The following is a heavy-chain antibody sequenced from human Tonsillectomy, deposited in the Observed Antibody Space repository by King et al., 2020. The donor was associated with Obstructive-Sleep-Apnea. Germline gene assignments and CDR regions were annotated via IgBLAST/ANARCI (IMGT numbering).Heavy chain of an antibody. CDR2: IYCSGST. D-gene: IGHD3-10*01. J-gene: IGHJ4*02. Sequence: QLQESGPGLVKPSETLSLTCTVSGGSISSSSYYWGWIRQPPGKGLEWIGSIYCSGSTYYNPSLKSRVTVSVDTSKNQFSLKLSSVTAADTAVYYCARDWITMVRGVIPFDYWGQGTLVTVSS. CDR1: GGSISSSSYY. V-gene: IGHV4-39*07. CDR3: ARDWITMVRGVIPFDY.